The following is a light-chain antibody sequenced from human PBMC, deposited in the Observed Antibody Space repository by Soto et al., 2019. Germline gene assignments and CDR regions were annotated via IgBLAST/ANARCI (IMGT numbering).Light chain of an antibody. CDR3: QQYNNWPRT. Sequence: EIVMTQSPGTLSVSPGERATLSCRASQSVSSNLAWYQQKPGQAPRLLIYGASTRATGIPARFSGSRSGTELTLTISSLQSEDFAFYYCQQYNNWPRTFGQGPKVEIK. V-gene: IGKV3-15*01. CDR2: GAS. CDR1: QSVSSN. J-gene: IGKJ1*01.